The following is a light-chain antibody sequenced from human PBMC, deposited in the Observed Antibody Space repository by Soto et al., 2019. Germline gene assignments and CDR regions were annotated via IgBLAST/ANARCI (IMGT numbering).Light chain of an antibody. CDR2: EDD. CDR1: SSDIWNYNI. J-gene: IGLJ2*01. V-gene: IGLV2-23*01. CDR3: CPYAGTSTVL. Sequence: QSALTKSASVSGSPGQSITISCTGTSSDIWNYNIVSWYQKHPDKAPKLIIYEDDKRHSGVSNRFNGSKSGNTVFLTISGLQADDEADYYCCPYAGTSTVLFGGGTKLTVL.